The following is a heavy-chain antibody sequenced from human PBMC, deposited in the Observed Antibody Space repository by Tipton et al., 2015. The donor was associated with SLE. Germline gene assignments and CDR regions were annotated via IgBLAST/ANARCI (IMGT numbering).Heavy chain of an antibody. V-gene: IGHV4-34*01. CDR2: INHSGST. CDR3: ARGDLHYDYVWGTLRGAFDI. Sequence: TLSLTCAVYGGSFSGYYWSWIRQPPGKGLEWIGEINHSGSTKYNPSLKSRVTISVDTSKNQFSLKLSSVTAADTALYYCARGDLHYDYVWGTLRGAFDIWGQGTMVTVSS. J-gene: IGHJ3*02. D-gene: IGHD3-16*01. CDR1: GGSFSGYY.